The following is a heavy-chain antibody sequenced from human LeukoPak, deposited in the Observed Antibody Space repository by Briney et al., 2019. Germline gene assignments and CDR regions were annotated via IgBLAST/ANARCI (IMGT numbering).Heavy chain of an antibody. CDR1: GFTFDDYG. Sequence: GGSLRLSCAASGFTFDDYGMSWVRQAPGKGLEWVAVISYDGSNKYYADSVKGRFTISRDNSKNTLYLQMNSLRAEDTAVYYCAREQTMVRGSFDIWGQGTMVTVSS. V-gene: IGHV3-30*03. CDR3: AREQTMVRGSFDI. J-gene: IGHJ3*02. CDR2: ISYDGSNK. D-gene: IGHD3-10*01.